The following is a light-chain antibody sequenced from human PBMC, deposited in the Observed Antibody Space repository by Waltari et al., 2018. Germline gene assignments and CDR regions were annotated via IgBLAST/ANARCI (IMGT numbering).Light chain of an antibody. V-gene: IGKV3-20*01. CDR1: QSVGKY. CDR2: HTS. J-gene: IGKJ1*01. Sequence: EIVLTQSPGTLSLSPGESATLSCWASQSVGKYLAWYQKNPGQAPRLLIYHTSNRATGIPDRFSGSGSGTDFSLTISRLEPEDFAVYYCQHYVRLPATFGQGTKVEIK. CDR3: QHYVRLPAT.